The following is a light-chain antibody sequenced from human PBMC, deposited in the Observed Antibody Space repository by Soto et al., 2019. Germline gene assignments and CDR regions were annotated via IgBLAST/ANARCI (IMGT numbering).Light chain of an antibody. CDR1: SSNIGAGYD. J-gene: IGLJ1*01. Sequence: QSVLTQPPSVSGAPGQRVTISCTGSSSNIGAGYDVHWYQQLPGTAPKLLIYGNSNRPSGVPDRFSGSKSGTSASLAITGLQAEDEPDYYCQSYHSSLSGYVFGTGTKLTVL. CDR2: GNS. V-gene: IGLV1-40*01. CDR3: QSYHSSLSGYV.